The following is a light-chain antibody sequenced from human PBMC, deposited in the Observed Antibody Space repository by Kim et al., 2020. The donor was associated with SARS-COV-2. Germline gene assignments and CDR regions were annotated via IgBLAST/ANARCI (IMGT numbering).Light chain of an antibody. J-gene: IGLJ2*01. CDR2: DVS. Sequence: PGQSVTMSCTGTSSDVGGYNYVSWYQQHPGKAPKLMIYDVSKRPSGVPDRFSGSKSGNTASLTIAGLQAEDEAYYYCCSYAGSYTLFGGGTKVTVL. CDR1: SSDVGGYNY. CDR3: CSYAGSYTL. V-gene: IGLV2-11*01.